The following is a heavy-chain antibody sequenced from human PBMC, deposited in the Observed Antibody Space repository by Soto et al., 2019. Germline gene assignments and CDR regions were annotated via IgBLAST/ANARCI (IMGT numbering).Heavy chain of an antibody. CDR1: GASMIEYF. D-gene: IGHD3-10*01. V-gene: IGHV4-59*01. J-gene: IGHJ4*02. CDR3: ARDGYDGSGSPYPAF. CDR2: IYYLGST. Sequence: SETLSLTCTVSGASMIEYFWSWIRQSPGKGLEWIGYIYYLGSTDYNPSLKSRVTISVDTPKRQFSLRLTSVTAADTAVYYCARDGYDGSGSPYPAFWGPGTQVTVAS.